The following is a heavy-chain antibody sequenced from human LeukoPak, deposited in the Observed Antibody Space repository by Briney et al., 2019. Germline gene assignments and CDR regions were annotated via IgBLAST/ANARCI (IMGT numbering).Heavy chain of an antibody. CDR2: IYYSGST. J-gene: IGHJ4*02. CDR3: ARAYNWYFDY. Sequence: SETLSLTCTVSGGSISSSTYYWGWLRQPPGTGLEWIGSIYYSGSTYYNPSLKSRVTISVDTSKNQFSLRLTSVTAADTAVYYCARAYNWYFDYWGQGSLVTVSS. V-gene: IGHV4-39*07. D-gene: IGHD1-20*01. CDR1: GGSISSSTYY.